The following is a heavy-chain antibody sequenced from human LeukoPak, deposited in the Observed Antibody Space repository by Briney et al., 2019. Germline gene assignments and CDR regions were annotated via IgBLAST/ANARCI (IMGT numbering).Heavy chain of an antibody. CDR2: IKGKADAGTT. CDR3: ATDGGSTGYYGRSDY. D-gene: IGHD3-22*01. CDR1: GFTFSNAW. V-gene: IGHV3-15*01. Sequence: GGSLRLSCAASGFTFSNAWMTWVRQAPGKGLEWVGRIKGKADAGTTDYAAPVKGRFTISRDDSKNTLYLQMNSLKTEDTAVYYCATDGGSTGYYGRSDYLGQGTLVTVSS. J-gene: IGHJ4*02.